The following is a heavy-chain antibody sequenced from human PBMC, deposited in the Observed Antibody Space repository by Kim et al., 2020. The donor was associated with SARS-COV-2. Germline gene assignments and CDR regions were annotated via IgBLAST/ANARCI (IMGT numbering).Heavy chain of an antibody. CDR1: GGSVSSSSYY. Sequence: SETLSLTCTVSGGSVSSSSYYWGWIRQPPGKGLEWIGSIYYSGSTYYNPSLKSRVTISVDTSKNQFSLKLSSVTAADTAVYYCARRSSSGWKPFDYWGQG. V-gene: IGHV4-39*01. D-gene: IGHD6-19*01. J-gene: IGHJ4*02. CDR2: IYYSGST. CDR3: ARRSSSGWKPFDY.